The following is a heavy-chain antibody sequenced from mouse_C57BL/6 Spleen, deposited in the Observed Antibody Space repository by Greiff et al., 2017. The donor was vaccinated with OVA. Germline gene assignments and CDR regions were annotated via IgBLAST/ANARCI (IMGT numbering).Heavy chain of an antibody. D-gene: IGHD4-1*01. V-gene: IGHV2-2*01. J-gene: IGHJ3*01. CDR3: ARDWDVGEAWFAY. Sequence: VQLQQSGPGLVQPSQSLSITCTVSGFSLTSYGVHWVRQSPGKGLEWLGVIWSGGSTDYNAAFISRLSISKDNSKSQVFFKMNSLQADDTAIYDCARDWDVGEAWFAYWGQGTLVTVSA. CDR2: IWSGGST. CDR1: GFSLTSYG.